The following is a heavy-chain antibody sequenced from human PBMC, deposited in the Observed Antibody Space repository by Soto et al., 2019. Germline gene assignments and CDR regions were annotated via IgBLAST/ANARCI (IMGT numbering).Heavy chain of an antibody. CDR1: GGSISSYY. J-gene: IGHJ4*02. D-gene: IGHD3-22*01. CDR2: FYYTTT. CDR3: ARGSYDSSVYYYEPFDS. V-gene: IGHV4-59*01. Sequence: SETLSLTCTVSGGSISSYYWSWIRQPPGKGLECIGYFYYTTTNYNPSLKSRVTISVDTSKDQFALKLSSVTTADTAVYYCARGSYDSSVYYYEPFDSWGQGTLVTVSS.